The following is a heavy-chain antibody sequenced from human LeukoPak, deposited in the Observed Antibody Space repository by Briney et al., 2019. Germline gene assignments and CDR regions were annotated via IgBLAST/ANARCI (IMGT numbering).Heavy chain of an antibody. Sequence: SETLSLTCTVSGGSISSSSYYWGWIRQPPGKGLEWIGSIYYSGSTYYNPSLKSRVTLSVDTSKNQFSLKLSSVTAADTAVYYCARHAGTYDFWSGFPYYYYYMDVWGKGTTVTVSS. CDR3: ARHAGTYDFWSGFPYYYYYMDV. CDR2: IYYSGST. J-gene: IGHJ6*03. V-gene: IGHV4-39*01. CDR1: GGSISSSSYY. D-gene: IGHD3-3*01.